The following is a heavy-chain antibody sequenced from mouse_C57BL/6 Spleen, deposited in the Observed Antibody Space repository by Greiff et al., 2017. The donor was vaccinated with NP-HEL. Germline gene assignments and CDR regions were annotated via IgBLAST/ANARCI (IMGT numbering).Heavy chain of an antibody. Sequence: VQLQQPGAELVRPGSSVKLSCKASGYTFTSYWMHWVKQRPIQGLEWIGNIDPSDSETHYNQKFKDKATLTVDKSSSTAYMQLSSLTSEDSAVYYCARPLTYYGSSYGAMDYWGQGTSVTVSS. CDR3: ARPLTYYGSSYGAMDY. CDR1: GYTFTSYW. D-gene: IGHD1-1*01. CDR2: IDPSDSET. J-gene: IGHJ4*01. V-gene: IGHV1-52*01.